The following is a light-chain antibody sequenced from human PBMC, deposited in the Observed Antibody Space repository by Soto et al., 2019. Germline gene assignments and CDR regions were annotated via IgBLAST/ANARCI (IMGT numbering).Light chain of an antibody. Sequence: EKVMTQSPATLSVSPGERVTLSCRASQSVVTNLAWYQQKPGQAPRLLISGAYTRATGIPDRFIGSGSGTEFTPTITSLQSEDFAVYYCQHYNDLPLTFGQGTKVEIK. CDR2: GAY. J-gene: IGKJ1*01. CDR1: QSVVTN. V-gene: IGKV3-15*01. CDR3: QHYNDLPLT.